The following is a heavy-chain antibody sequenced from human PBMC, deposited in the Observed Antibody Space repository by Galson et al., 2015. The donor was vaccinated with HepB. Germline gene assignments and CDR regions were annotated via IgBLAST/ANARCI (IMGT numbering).Heavy chain of an antibody. V-gene: IGHV3-48*02. CDR2: MTSDMKTI. Sequence: SLRLSCAASGFTFSIYSMNWVRQAPGKRLEWVSYMTSDMKTIYYADSVKGRFTISRDNAGNSLYLHMNSLRDEDTAVYFCARSVRASFDSWGQGTLVTVSS. CDR1: GFTFSIYS. CDR3: ARSVRASFDS. J-gene: IGHJ4*02.